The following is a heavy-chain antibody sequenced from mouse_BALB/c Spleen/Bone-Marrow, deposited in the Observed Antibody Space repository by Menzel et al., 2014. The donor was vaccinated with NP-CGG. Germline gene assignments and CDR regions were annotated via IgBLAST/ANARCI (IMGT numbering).Heavy chain of an antibody. V-gene: IGHV1S81*02. Sequence: GAELVKPGASVKLSCKASGYTFTNYYIYWVKQRPGQGLEWIGGINPSNGGTKFNDKFKNKATLTIDKSSSTAYIQRSRLTSEDSAVYCCSSHYYSTPYYAMDYWGQGTSVTVSS. CDR2: INPSNGGT. J-gene: IGHJ4*01. D-gene: IGHD1-2*01. CDR3: SSHYYSTPYYAMDY. CDR1: GYTFTNYY.